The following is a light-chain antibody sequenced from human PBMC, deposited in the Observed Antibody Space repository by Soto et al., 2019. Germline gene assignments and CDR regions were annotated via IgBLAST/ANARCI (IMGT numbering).Light chain of an antibody. CDR3: QQYNSYPWT. Sequence: EIQMNQSPSTLSAYVGDRVTITCRASQSISSWLAWYQQKPGKAPKLLIYKASSLESGVPSRFSGSGSGTEFTLTISSLQPDDFATYYCQQYNSYPWTFGQGTKVDIK. CDR2: KAS. J-gene: IGKJ1*01. CDR1: QSISSW. V-gene: IGKV1-5*03.